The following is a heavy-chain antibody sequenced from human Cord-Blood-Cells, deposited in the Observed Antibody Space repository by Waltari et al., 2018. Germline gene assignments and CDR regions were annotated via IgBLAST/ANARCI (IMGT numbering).Heavy chain of an antibody. V-gene: IGHV4-30-2*01. CDR1: GGSISSGGYS. D-gene: IGHD6-13*01. Sequence: QLQLQESGSGLVKPSQTLSLTCAVSGGSISSGGYSWSWIRQPPGKGLEWIGYIDHSGSSYYNPARKSRVTISVDRSKNQCSLKLSSVTAADTAVYYCARAAAGTGNWFDPWGQGTLVTVSS. CDR2: IDHSGSS. J-gene: IGHJ5*02. CDR3: ARAAAGTGNWFDP.